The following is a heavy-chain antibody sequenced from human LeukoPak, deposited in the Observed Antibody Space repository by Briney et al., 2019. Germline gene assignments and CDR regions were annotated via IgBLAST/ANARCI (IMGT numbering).Heavy chain of an antibody. V-gene: IGHV3-30*02. CDR2: IRYDGSNK. CDR3: ANRLVVVPPKAFDI. J-gene: IGHJ3*02. D-gene: IGHD2-2*01. Sequence: LSLTCAVSGGSISSSHWWSWVRQAPGKGLEWVAFIRYDGSNKYYADSVKGRFTISRDNSKNTLYLQMNSLRAEDTAVYYCANRLVVVPPKAFDIWGQGTMVTVSS. CDR1: GGSISSSHW.